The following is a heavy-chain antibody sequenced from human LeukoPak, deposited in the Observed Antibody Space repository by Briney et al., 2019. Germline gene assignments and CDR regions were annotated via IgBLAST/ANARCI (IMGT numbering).Heavy chain of an antibody. CDR2: IIPIFGTA. J-gene: IGHJ6*04. D-gene: IGHD2-21*01. CDR3: ARAGGLQGGYYYYYGMDA. CDR1: GGTFSSYA. V-gene: IGHV1-69*06. Sequence: GASVKVSCKASGGTFSSYAISWVRQAPGQGLEWMGGIIPIFGTANYAQKFQGRVTITADKSTSTAYMELSSLRSEDTAVYYCARAGGLQGGYYYYYGMDAWGKGTTVTVSS.